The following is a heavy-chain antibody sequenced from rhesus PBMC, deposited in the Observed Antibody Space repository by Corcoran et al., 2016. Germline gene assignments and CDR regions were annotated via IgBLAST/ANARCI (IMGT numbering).Heavy chain of an antibody. D-gene: IGHD3-22*01. CDR3: ASLELGDYYFDY. J-gene: IGHJ4*01. CDR2: IGGGSGSN. Sequence: QVQLQESGPGLVKPSETLSLTCAVSGYSISSGYGWRWIRQPPGKGLEGNGYIGGGSGSNNYNPSLKSRVTISKDTSKNQFSLKLSSVTAADTAVYYCASLELGDYYFDYWGQGVLVTVSS. CDR1: GYSISSGYG. V-gene: IGHV4-127*01.